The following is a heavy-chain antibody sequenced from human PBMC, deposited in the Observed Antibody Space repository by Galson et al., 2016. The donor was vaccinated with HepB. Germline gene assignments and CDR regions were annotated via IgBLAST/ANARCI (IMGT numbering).Heavy chain of an antibody. CDR1: GFIVSSNY. V-gene: IGHV3-53*01. CDR3: TRGWIREYSSGNGGGNGGDH. D-gene: IGHD2-21*01. J-gene: IGHJ4*02. Sequence: SLRLSCAASGFIVSSNYMNWVRQAPGNWLEWVSVLYASGKTYYADSVKGRFTISRDNSKNILFLQMNSLRAEDTAVYYCTRGWIREYSSGNGGGNGGDHWGQGTLVTVSS. CDR2: LYASGKT.